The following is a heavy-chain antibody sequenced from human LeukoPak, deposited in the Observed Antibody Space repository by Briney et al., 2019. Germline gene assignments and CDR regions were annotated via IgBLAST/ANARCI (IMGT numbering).Heavy chain of an antibody. CDR1: GDSVSGNNVA. Sequence: SQTLSLTCAISGDSVSGNNVAWNWIRQSPSRGLEWLGRTYYRSKWYNDYVVSVKSRIIINPDTSRNQFSLQLNSVTPEDTAVYYCARAFSSDWQYYFDYWGQGILVTVSS. D-gene: IGHD6-19*01. CDR3: ARAFSSDWQYYFDY. CDR2: TYYRSKWYN. V-gene: IGHV6-1*01. J-gene: IGHJ4*02.